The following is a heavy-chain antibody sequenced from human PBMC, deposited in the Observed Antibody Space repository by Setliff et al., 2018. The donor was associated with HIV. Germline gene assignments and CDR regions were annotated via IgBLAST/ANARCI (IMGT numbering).Heavy chain of an antibody. Sequence: GGSLRLSCSASGFTFSSYAMHWVRQAPGKGLEYVSVISSNGGSTYYADSVKGRFTISRDNSKNTLYLQMNSLRAGDTAVYYCARRAGYTSSWYREDYFYMDVWGKGTTVTVSS. D-gene: IGHD6-13*01. CDR3: ARRAGYTSSWYREDYFYMDV. CDR1: GFTFSSYA. V-gene: IGHV3-64*04. J-gene: IGHJ6*03. CDR2: ISSNGGST.